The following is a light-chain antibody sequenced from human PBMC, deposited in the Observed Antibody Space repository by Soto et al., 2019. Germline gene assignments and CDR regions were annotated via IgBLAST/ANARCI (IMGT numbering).Light chain of an antibody. CDR1: QSVSSN. CDR3: QQYNNWPPWT. CDR2: GAS. Sequence: EIVMTQSTATLSVSPGERATLSCRASQSVSSNLAWYQQKPGQAPRLLIYGASTRATRISARFSGSGSGTEFTLTISSLQSEDFAVYYCQQYNNWPPWTFGQGTKMDIK. V-gene: IGKV3-15*01. J-gene: IGKJ1*01.